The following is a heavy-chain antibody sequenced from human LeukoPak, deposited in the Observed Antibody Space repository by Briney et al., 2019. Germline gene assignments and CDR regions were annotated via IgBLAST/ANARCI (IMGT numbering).Heavy chain of an antibody. CDR3: ARTACDSSGYGPPGCYYFDY. CDR1: GGSISSSSYY. CDR2: IYYSGST. D-gene: IGHD3-22*01. J-gene: IGHJ4*02. Sequence: SETLSLTCTVSGGSISSSSYYWGWIRQPPGKGLEWIGSIYYSGSTYYNPSLKSRVTISVDTSKNQFSLKLSSVTAADTAVYYCARTACDSSGYGPPGCYYFDYWGQGTLVTVSS. V-gene: IGHV4-39*01.